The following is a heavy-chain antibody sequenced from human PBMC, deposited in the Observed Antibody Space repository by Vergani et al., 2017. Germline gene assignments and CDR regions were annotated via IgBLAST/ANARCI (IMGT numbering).Heavy chain of an antibody. V-gene: IGHV1-69*01. CDR3: ASSFPSFNIVVVPAAPFDY. D-gene: IGHD2-2*01. Sequence: QVQLVQSGAEVKKPGSSVKVSCNASGGTFSSYAISWVRQAPGQGLEWMGGIIPIFGTANYAQKFQGRVTITADVSTSTAYMELSSLRSEDTAVYYCASSFPSFNIVVVPAAPFDYWGQGTLVTVSS. CDR2: IIPIFGTA. CDR1: GGTFSSYA. J-gene: IGHJ4*02.